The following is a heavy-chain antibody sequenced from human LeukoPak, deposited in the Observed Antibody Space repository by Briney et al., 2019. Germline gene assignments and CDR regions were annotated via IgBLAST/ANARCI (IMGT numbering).Heavy chain of an antibody. Sequence: SGPTLVNPTQTLTLTCTFSGFSLSTSLIRVSWIRQPPGEALEWLARIDWDDEKFYSTSLKTRLTISKDTSKNQVVLTTTNMDSVDTGTYHCARIGASAGDNFDQWAQGTLVTVSS. D-gene: IGHD6-13*01. CDR1: GFSLSTSLIR. CDR2: IDWDDEK. J-gene: IGHJ4*02. V-gene: IGHV2-70*04. CDR3: ARIGASAGDNFDQ.